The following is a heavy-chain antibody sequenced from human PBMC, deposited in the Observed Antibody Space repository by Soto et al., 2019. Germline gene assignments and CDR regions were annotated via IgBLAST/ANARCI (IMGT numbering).Heavy chain of an antibody. CDR2: ISSSSSTI. J-gene: IGHJ5*02. D-gene: IGHD1-7*01. CDR3: ARDVGQAPSITGTTGWFDP. Sequence: LRLSCAASGFTFSSYAMSWVRQAPGKGLEWVSYISSSSSTIYYADSVKGRFTISRDNAKNSLYLQMNSLRDEDTAVYYCARDVGQAPSITGTTGWFDPWGQGTLVTVSS. V-gene: IGHV3-48*02. CDR1: GFTFSSYA.